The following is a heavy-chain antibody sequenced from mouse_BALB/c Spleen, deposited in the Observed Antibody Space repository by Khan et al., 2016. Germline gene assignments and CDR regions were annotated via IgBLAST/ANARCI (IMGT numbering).Heavy chain of an antibody. V-gene: IGHV1-52*01. CDR2: IDPYDSET. CDR3: ARVSKVFDY. CDR1: GHPFTTYW. Sequence: QVQLQQSGAELVRPGASVKLSCKASGHPFTTYWMNWFKQRPEQGLEWIGRIDPYDSETHYDQKFKDKAILTVDKSSSTAFMQLSSLTSEDSAVYYCARVSKVFDYWGQGTTLTVSS. J-gene: IGHJ2*01.